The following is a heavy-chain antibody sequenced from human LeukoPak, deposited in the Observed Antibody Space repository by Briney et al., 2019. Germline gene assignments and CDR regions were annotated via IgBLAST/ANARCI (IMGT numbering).Heavy chain of an antibody. J-gene: IGHJ4*02. CDR1: GYTFTGYY. D-gene: IGHD6-13*01. CDR3: ARGQQLASN. CDR2: INPNSGGT. V-gene: IGHV1-2*02. Sequence: ASVKVSCKASGYTFTGYYIYWVRQAPGQGLEWMGWINPNSGGTNYAQKFQGRVTMTREMSISTAYMELSRLRSDDTAVYYCARGQQLASNWGQGTLVTLSS.